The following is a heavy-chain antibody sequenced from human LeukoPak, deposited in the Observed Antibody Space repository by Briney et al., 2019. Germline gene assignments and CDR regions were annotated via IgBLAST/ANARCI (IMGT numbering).Heavy chain of an antibody. V-gene: IGHV4-39*01. CDR2: IYYSGDT. CDR1: GGSTINSNYY. CDR3: ARHANSYDSTTYYYPFDY. J-gene: IGHJ4*02. D-gene: IGHD3-22*01. Sequence: SETLSLTCTVSGGSTINSNYYWAWIRQPPGKGLEWIANIYYSGDTYYNPSLKSRVTTSVDTSKNQFSLRLSSVTAADTAVYYCARHANSYDSTTYYYPFDYWGRGTLVTVSS.